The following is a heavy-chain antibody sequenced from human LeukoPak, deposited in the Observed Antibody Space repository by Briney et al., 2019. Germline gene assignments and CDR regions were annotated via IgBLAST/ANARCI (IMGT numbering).Heavy chain of an antibody. CDR3: AGGGSTKMDSYYYYMDV. Sequence: SETLSLTCAVYGGSFSGYYWSWIRQPPGKGLEWIGEINHSGSTNYNPSLKSRVTISVDTSKNQFSLKLSSVTAADTAVYYCAGGGSTKMDSYYYYMDVWGRGTTVTVSS. CDR1: GGSFSGYY. D-gene: IGHD2-2*01. J-gene: IGHJ6*03. CDR2: INHSGST. V-gene: IGHV4-34*01.